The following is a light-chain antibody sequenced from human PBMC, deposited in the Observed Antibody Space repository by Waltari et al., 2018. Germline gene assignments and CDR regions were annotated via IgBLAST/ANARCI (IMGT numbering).Light chain of an antibody. CDR3: HSRKGRDNQVV. Sequence: SSELTQGTDVSVALGPTVKITCQGDSLRTTYASWYQVKPGQAPVLVLFGKEKRPSGIPDRISGYSSGTTSSLTITGAQAEDEADYYCHSRKGRDNQVVFGGGTKLTVL. CDR2: GKE. CDR1: SLRTTY. J-gene: IGLJ3*02. V-gene: IGLV3-19*01.